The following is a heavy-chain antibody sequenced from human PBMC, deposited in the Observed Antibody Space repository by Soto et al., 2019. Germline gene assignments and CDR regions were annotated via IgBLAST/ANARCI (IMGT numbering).Heavy chain of an antibody. CDR2: IFSSGTT. V-gene: IGHV4-30-4*01. CDR1: GDSISSGNKY. D-gene: IGHD3-16*01. J-gene: IGHJ6*02. CDR3: ARVPSPFDYYYAMDV. Sequence: PSETLSLTCTVSGDSISSGNKYWSWIRQPPGKGLEWIGYIFSSGTTHYNPSLKSRLTMSLDASQNQFSLKLNSLTDADTAVYFCARVPSPFDYYYAMDVWGQGTTVTVSS.